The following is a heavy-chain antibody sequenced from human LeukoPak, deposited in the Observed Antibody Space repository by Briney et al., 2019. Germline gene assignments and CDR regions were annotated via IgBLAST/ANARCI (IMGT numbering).Heavy chain of an antibody. CDR3: ASRSRGSGSYYKAHFVY. D-gene: IGHD3-10*01. CDR1: GFTFSDYS. CDR2: INHSGST. J-gene: IGHJ4*02. V-gene: IGHV4-34*01. Sequence: PGESLRLSCAASGFTFSDYSMNWVRQVPGKGLEGIGEINHSGSTNYNPSLKSRVTISVDTSKNQFSLKLSSVTAADTAVYYCASRSRGSGSYYKAHFVYWGQGTLVTVSS.